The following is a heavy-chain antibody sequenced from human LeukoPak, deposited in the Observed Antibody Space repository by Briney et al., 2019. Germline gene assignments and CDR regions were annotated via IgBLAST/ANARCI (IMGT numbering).Heavy chain of an antibody. V-gene: IGHV3-23*01. CDR3: AKVASLCTSTSCVRGGFDY. CDR1: GFTFSNHA. J-gene: IGHJ4*02. Sequence: PGGSLRLSCTAPGFTFSNHAMTWVRQAPGKGLEWVSALSGVGGRPYYADSVKGRFTISRDNSKNTLYLQMNSLRAEDTANYYCAKVASLCTSTSCVRGGFDYWGQGTLVTVSS. D-gene: IGHD2-2*01. CDR2: LSGVGGRP.